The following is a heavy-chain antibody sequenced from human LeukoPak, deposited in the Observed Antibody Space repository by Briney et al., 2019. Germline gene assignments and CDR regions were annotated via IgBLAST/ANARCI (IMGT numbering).Heavy chain of an antibody. CDR1: GGTFSGYA. J-gene: IGHJ5*02. V-gene: IGHV1-69*01. CDR3: ARDLWSIAAAGNWFDP. CDR2: IIPIFGTA. D-gene: IGHD6-13*01. Sequence: ASVKVSCKASGGTFSGYAISWVRQAPGQGLEWMGGIIPIFGTANYAQKFQGRVTITADESTSTAYMELSSLRSEDTAVYYCARDLWSIAAAGNWFDPWGQGTLVTVSS.